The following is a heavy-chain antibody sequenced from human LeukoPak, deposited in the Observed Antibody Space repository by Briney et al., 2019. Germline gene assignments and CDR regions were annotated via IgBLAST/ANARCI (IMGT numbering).Heavy chain of an antibody. CDR3: ARERSFDAFDI. D-gene: IGHD3-10*01. CDR2: ISSTSNYI. Sequence: GGSLRLSCAVSGFNFNTYSMNWVRQAPGKGPEWVSSISSTSNYIYYAESVKGRFAVSRDNAKNSLYLQMNSLRADDTAVYYCARERSFDAFDIWGQGTMVTVSS. V-gene: IGHV3-21*01. J-gene: IGHJ3*02. CDR1: GFNFNTYS.